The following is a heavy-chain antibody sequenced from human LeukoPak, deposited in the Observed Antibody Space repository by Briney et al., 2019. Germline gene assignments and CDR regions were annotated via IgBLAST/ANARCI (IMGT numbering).Heavy chain of an antibody. D-gene: IGHD6-25*01. Sequence: GASVKVSCKASGYTFTGYYMHWVRQAPGQGLEWMGWINPNSGGTNYAQKFQGRVTMTRDTSISTAYMELSRLRSDDTAVYYCARDPPPRVGSADNYYYYGMDVWGQGTTVTVSS. CDR1: GYTFTGYY. CDR3: ARDPPPRVGSADNYYYYGMDV. V-gene: IGHV1-2*02. J-gene: IGHJ6*02. CDR2: INPNSGGT.